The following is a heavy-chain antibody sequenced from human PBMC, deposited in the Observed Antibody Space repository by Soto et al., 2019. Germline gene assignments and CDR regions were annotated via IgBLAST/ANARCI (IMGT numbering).Heavy chain of an antibody. Sequence: EVLLLESGGGLVQPGGSLRVSCTASGFTFSNYGMSWVRQAPGKGLEWVSSISGSGGGIYYADSVRGRFTISRDNSKNTLYLQMNDLRVEDTAVYYCAKNPSLIVVEWFDPWGQGTLVTVSS. V-gene: IGHV3-23*01. CDR3: AKNPSLIVVEWFDP. D-gene: IGHD2-15*01. CDR2: ISGSGGGI. CDR1: GFTFSNYG. J-gene: IGHJ5*02.